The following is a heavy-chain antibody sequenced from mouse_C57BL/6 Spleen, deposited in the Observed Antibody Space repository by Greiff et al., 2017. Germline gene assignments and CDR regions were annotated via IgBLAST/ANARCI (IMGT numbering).Heavy chain of an antibody. Sequence: QVQLQQPGAELVRPGTSVKLSCKASGYTFTSYWMHWVKQRPGQGLEWIGVIDPSDSYTNYNQKFKGKATLTVDTSSSTAYMQLSSLTSEDSAVYYCAKGDYDVDYYAMDYWGQGTSVTVSS. V-gene: IGHV1-59*01. J-gene: IGHJ4*01. CDR1: GYTFTSYW. D-gene: IGHD2-4*01. CDR2: IDPSDSYT. CDR3: AKGDYDVDYYAMDY.